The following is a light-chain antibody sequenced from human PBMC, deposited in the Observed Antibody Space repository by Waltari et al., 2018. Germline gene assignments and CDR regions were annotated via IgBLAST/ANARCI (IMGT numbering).Light chain of an antibody. CDR1: SSDFGGYNY. J-gene: IGLJ1*01. V-gene: IGLV2-14*01. Sequence: QSALTQPASVSASPGQSITISCTGPSSDFGGYNYFSWYQKHPGKAPKLMIYDVSKRTSGVSNRFSGSKSGNTASLTISGLQAEDEADYYCSSYTSSSTLYVFGTGTKVTVL. CDR2: DVS. CDR3: SSYTSSSTLYV.